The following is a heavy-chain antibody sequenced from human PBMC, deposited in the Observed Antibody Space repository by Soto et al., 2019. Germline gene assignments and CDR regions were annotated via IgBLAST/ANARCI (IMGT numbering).Heavy chain of an antibody. D-gene: IGHD4-17*01. CDR2: ISGNGRII. V-gene: IGHV3-11*01. Sequence: QVLLVESGGGLVKPGGSLRLSCATSGFIFSDYYMHWIRQAPGKGLEWISYISGNGRIIQYADSAKGRFTISRDNAQNSLYLQMNRLRAEDTALYFCARDFDADSRTDFDYWGQGTLVTVSS. CDR3: ARDFDADSRTDFDY. CDR1: GFIFSDYY. J-gene: IGHJ4*02.